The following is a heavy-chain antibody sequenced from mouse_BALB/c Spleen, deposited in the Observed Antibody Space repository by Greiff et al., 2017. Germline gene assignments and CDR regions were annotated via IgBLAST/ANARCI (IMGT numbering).Heavy chain of an antibody. CDR1: GFSLTSYG. V-gene: IGHV2-2*02. Sequence: VMLVESGPGLVQPSQSLSITCTVSGFSLTSYGVHWVRQSPGKGLEWLGVIWSGGSTDYNAAFISRLSISKDNSKSQVFFKMNSLQANDTAIYYCARKGSSYWGQGTLVTVSA. CDR2: IWSGGST. J-gene: IGHJ3*01. CDR3: ARKGSSY.